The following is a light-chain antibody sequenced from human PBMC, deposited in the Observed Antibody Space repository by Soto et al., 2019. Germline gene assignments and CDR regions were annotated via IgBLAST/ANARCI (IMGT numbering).Light chain of an antibody. CDR1: SSNIGSGYD. Sequence: QSVLTQPPSVSGAPGQRVTISCTGSSSNIGSGYDVHWYQQLPGTAPKLLIYGNTNRPSGVPDRFSGSKSGTSASLAITGLQAEDEAAYYCQSYDSSLRDWVFGGGTQLTVL. J-gene: IGLJ3*02. CDR3: QSYDSSLRDWV. V-gene: IGLV1-40*01. CDR2: GNT.